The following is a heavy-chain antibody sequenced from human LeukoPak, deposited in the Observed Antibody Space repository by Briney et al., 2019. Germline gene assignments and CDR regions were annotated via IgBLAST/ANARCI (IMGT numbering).Heavy chain of an antibody. CDR3: ARVEVYYMDV. Sequence: PGGSLRLSCAASGFTFSTHDLNWVRQAPGKGLEWVSFISSRSSTIYYADSVKGRFTISRDNAKNSLYLQMNSLRAEDTAVYYCARVEVYYMDVWGKGTTVTVSS. J-gene: IGHJ6*03. CDR2: ISSRSSTI. V-gene: IGHV3-48*04. CDR1: GFTFSTHD.